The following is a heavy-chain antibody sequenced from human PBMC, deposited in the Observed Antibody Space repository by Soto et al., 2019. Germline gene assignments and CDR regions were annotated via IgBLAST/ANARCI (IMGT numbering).Heavy chain of an antibody. CDR2: IYYSGST. CDR1: GGSISSYY. V-gene: IGHV4-59*08. CDR3: ARLLESRYYFDY. D-gene: IGHD1-26*01. J-gene: IGHJ4*02. Sequence: QVQLQESGPGLVKPSETLSLTCTVSGGSISSYYWSWIRQPPGKGLEWIGYIYYSGSTNYNPSLKSRVTISVDTSKNQFSLKLSSVTAADTAVYYCARLLESRYYFDYWGQGTLVTVSS.